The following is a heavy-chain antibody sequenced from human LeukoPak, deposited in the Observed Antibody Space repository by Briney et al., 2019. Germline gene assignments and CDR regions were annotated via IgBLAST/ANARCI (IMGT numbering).Heavy chain of an antibody. CDR2: ISSSSNYI. Sequence: GGSLRLSCAASGFTFSAYNMNWVRQAPGKGLEWVSCISSSSNYIYYADSVKGRFTISRDNAKNSLYLQMNSLRDEDTAVYYCARDRSGYLRYYFDYWGQGTLVTVSS. D-gene: IGHD3-3*01. J-gene: IGHJ4*02. CDR1: GFTFSAYN. CDR3: ARDRSGYLRYYFDY. V-gene: IGHV3-21*01.